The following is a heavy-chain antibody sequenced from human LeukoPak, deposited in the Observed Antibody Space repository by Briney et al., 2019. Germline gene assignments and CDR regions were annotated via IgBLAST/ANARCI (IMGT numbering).Heavy chain of an antibody. CDR3: PGGYCSDGTCYRFDP. J-gene: IGHJ5*02. CDR1: GFSFNEYS. CDR2: ISSDSRTI. Sequence: QPGGSLRLSCAASGFSFNEYSMNWVRQAPGKGLEWLSYISSDSRTIKDADSVRGRFTVSRDNARNSLYLQMNSLRAEDTAVYYCPGGYCSDGTCYRFDPWGQGTLVTVSS. V-gene: IGHV3-48*01. D-gene: IGHD2-15*01.